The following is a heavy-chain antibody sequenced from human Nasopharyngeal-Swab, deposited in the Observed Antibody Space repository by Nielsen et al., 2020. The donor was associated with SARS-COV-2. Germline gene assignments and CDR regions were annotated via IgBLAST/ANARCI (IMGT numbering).Heavy chain of an antibody. V-gene: IGHV3-30-3*01. CDR3: ASPKTFYGGNTGVDRAFDI. CDR2: ISYDVSNK. CDR1: GFIFRNYA. D-gene: IGHD4-23*01. Sequence: GGSLRLSCAASGFIFRNYAMSWVRQAPGKGLEWVAVISYDVSNKYYADSVKGRFTISRDNSKNTLYLQMNSLRAEDTAVYYCASPKTFYGGNTGVDRAFDIWGQGTMVTVSS. J-gene: IGHJ3*02.